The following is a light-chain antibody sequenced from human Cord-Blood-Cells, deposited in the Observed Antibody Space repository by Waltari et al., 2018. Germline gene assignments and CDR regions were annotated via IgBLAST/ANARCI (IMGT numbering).Light chain of an antibody. CDR3: QSYDSSLSGV. V-gene: IGLV1-40*01. CDR2: GNS. CDR1: SSNIGAGYD. J-gene: IGLJ1*01. Sequence: QSVLTQPPSVSGAPGQRVTISCTGSSSNIGAGYDVHWYQQLPGTAPKLLIYGNSNRPAGVPDRVSVSKSGTSASLAITGLQAEDEADYYCQSYDSSLSGVFGTGTKVTVL.